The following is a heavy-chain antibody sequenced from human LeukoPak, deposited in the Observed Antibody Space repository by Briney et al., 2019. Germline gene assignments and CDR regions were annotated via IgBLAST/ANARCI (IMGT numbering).Heavy chain of an antibody. CDR1: GFTFSSYA. CDR3: TRDLMDYDVSTGLHHYYMDV. CDR2: ISGDGRNI. V-gene: IGHV3-74*01. J-gene: IGHJ6*02. Sequence: GGSLRLSCAASGFTFSSYAMHWVRQAPGKGLVWVSRISGDGRNINYADSVRGRFTISRDNAKNTLYLQMNTLRVEDTAVYYCTRDLMDYDVSTGLHHYYMDVWGQGTTVTVSS. D-gene: IGHD3-9*01.